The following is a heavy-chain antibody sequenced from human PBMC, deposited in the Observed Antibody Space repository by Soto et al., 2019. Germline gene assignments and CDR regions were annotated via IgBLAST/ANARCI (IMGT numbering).Heavy chain of an antibody. J-gene: IGHJ4*02. Sequence: GGSLRLSCAASGFTFSDYYMSWIRQAPGKGLEWVSYISSSGSTIYYADSVKGRFTISRDNAKNSLYLQMNSLRAEDTAVYYCARANDYGDHMFDYWGQGTLVTVSS. D-gene: IGHD4-17*01. V-gene: IGHV3-11*01. CDR2: ISSSGSTI. CDR1: GFTFSDYY. CDR3: ARANDYGDHMFDY.